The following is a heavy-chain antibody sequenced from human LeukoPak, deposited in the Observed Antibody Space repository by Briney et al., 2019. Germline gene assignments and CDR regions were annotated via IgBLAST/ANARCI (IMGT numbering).Heavy chain of an antibody. V-gene: IGHV4-4*07. CDR1: GGSISSYY. CDR3: ARDRIQIPAATDDAFDI. CDR2: IYTSGST. J-gene: IGHJ3*02. Sequence: SETLSLTCTVSGGSISSYYWSWIRQPAGKGLEWIGRIYTSGSTNYNPSLKSRVTMSVDTSKNQFSLKLSSVTAADTAVYYCARDRIQIPAATDDAFDIGGQGTMVTVSS. D-gene: IGHD2-2*01.